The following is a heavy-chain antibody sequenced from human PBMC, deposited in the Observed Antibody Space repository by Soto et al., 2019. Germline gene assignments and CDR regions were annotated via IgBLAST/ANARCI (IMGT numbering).Heavy chain of an antibody. CDR2: IYYSGST. D-gene: IGHD3-22*01. J-gene: IGHJ4*02. V-gene: IGHV4-61*01. Sequence: QVQLQESGPGLVKASETLSLTCTVSGGSVSSGSYHWSWIRQALGKGLEWIGYIYYSGSTNSNPSLKSRVTISVDTSKNQFSLKLSSVTAADTAVYYCARDPYYYDSSGHDYWGQGTLVTVSS. CDR3: ARDPYYYDSSGHDY. CDR1: GGSVSSGSYH.